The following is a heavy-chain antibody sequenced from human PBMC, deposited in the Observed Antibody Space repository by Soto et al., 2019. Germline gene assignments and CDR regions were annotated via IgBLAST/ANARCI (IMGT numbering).Heavy chain of an antibody. CDR2: ISYDGSNK. Sequence: QVQLVESGGGVVQPGRSLRLSCAASGFTFSSYGMHWVRQAPGKGLEWVAVISYDGSNKYYADSVKGRFTISRDNSKNTLYLQMSSLRAEDTAVYYCAKDSNIVVVSADAFDIWGQGTMVTVSS. V-gene: IGHV3-30*18. J-gene: IGHJ3*02. CDR1: GFTFSSYG. D-gene: IGHD2-21*02. CDR3: AKDSNIVVVSADAFDI.